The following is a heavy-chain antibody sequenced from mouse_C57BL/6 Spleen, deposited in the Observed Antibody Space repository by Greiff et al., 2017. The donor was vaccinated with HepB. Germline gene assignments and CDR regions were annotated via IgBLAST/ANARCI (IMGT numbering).Heavy chain of an antibody. Sequence: VQLQQPGAELVKPGASVKLSCKASGYTFTSYWMHWVKQRPGQGLEWIGMIHPNSGSTNYNEKFKSKATLTVDKSSSTAYMQLSSLTSEDSAVYYCARWEDGSSYGYFDVWGTGTTVTVSS. J-gene: IGHJ1*03. CDR2: IHPNSGST. CDR3: ARWEDGSSYGYFDV. CDR1: GYTFTSYW. D-gene: IGHD1-1*01. V-gene: IGHV1-64*01.